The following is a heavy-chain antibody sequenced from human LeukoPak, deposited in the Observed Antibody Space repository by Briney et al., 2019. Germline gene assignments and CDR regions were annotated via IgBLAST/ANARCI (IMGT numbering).Heavy chain of an antibody. CDR1: GGSISSYY. V-gene: IGHV4-59*01. CDR3: ASLYYFDSSGQPNPFDY. Sequence: PSETLSLTCTVSGGSISSYYWSWIRQPPGKGLEWIGYIYSSGSTNYNPSLKSRVTISVDTSKNQFSLKLTSVTAADTAVYYSASLYYFDSSGQPNPFDYWGQGTLVTVSS. D-gene: IGHD3-22*01. CDR2: IYSSGST. J-gene: IGHJ4*02.